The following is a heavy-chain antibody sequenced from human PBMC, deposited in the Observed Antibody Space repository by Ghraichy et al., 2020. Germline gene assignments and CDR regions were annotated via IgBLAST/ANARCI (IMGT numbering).Heavy chain of an antibody. V-gene: IGHV4-34*01. Sequence: SETLSLTCAVYGGSFSGYYWSWIRQPPGKGLEWIGEINHSGSTNYNPSLKSRVTISVDTSKNQFSLKLSSVTAADTAVYYCARSSRRITIFGVVSQRHAFDIWGQGTMVTVSS. CDR1: GGSFSGYY. J-gene: IGHJ3*02. CDR2: INHSGST. D-gene: IGHD3-3*01. CDR3: ARSSRRITIFGVVSQRHAFDI.